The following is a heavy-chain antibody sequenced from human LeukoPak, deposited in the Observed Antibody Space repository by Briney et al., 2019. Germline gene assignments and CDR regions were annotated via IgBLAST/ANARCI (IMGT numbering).Heavy chain of an antibody. J-gene: IGHJ4*02. CDR2: ISASGTSP. D-gene: IGHD2-8*01. CDR3: AKGSIMLWV. V-gene: IGHV3-23*01. Sequence: GGSLRLSCAASGFTFSTYAMSWVRQAPGKGLEWVSSISASGTSPYYTDSVKGRFTISRDTSKNTLSLQMNSLRVDDTAVYYRAKGSIMLWVGGQGTLVTVSS. CDR1: GFTFSTYA.